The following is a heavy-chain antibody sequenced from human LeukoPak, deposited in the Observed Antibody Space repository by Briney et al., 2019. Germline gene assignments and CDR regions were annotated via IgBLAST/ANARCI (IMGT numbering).Heavy chain of an antibody. D-gene: IGHD4-17*01. V-gene: IGHV3-23*01. J-gene: IGHJ4*02. CDR1: GFTFSSYA. CDR3: AKDSEYGDSFDY. Sequence: GGSLRLSCAASGFTFSSYAMSWVRQAPGRGLEWVSAISGSGGSTYYADSVKGRFTISRDNSKNTLYLQMNSLRAEDTAVYYCAKDSEYGDSFDYWGQGTLVTVSS. CDR2: ISGSGGST.